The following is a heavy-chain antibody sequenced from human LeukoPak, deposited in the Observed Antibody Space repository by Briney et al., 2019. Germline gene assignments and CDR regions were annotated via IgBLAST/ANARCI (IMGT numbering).Heavy chain of an antibody. V-gene: IGHV4-59*01. CDR1: GGSISSYD. Sequence: SETLSLTCTVSGGSISSYDWSWIRQPPAKGLEWIGYIYYSGSTNYNPSLKSRVTISVDTSKNQFSLKLSSVTAADTAVYYCARDYGDSSFDYWGQGTLVTVSS. D-gene: IGHD4-17*01. CDR3: ARDYGDSSFDY. CDR2: IYYSGST. J-gene: IGHJ4*02.